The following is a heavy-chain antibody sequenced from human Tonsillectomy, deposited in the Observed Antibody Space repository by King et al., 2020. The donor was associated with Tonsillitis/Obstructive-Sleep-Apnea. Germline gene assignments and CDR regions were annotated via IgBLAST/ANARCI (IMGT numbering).Heavy chain of an antibody. D-gene: IGHD6-19*01. CDR1: GYSFTTYW. CDR2: IYPGDSDT. V-gene: IGHV5-51*01. Sequence: VQLVESGAEVKKPGESLRISCQGSGYSFTTYWIGWVRQMPGKGLEWMGIIYPGDSDTRYSPSFQGQVTISADKSISTAYLQWRSLKASDTAMYYCARHLGYSRAWYLDYWGQGTLVTVSS. J-gene: IGHJ4*02. CDR3: ARHLGYSRAWYLDY.